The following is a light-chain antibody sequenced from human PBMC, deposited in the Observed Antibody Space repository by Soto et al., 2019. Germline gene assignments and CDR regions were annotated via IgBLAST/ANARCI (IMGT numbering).Light chain of an antibody. CDR2: DAS. CDR1: QTVRNNY. Sequence: EFVLTQSPGTLSLSPEERATLSCRASQTVRNNYLAWYQQKPGQAPRLLIYDASSRATGIPDRFSGGGSGTDFTLTISRLEPEDFAVYYCQQFSSYPLTFGGGTKVDNK. V-gene: IGKV3-20*01. J-gene: IGKJ4*01. CDR3: QQFSSYPLT.